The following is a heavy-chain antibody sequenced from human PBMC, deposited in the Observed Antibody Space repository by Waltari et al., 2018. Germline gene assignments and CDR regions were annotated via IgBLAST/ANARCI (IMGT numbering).Heavy chain of an antibody. J-gene: IGHJ6*02. CDR1: GGSISSSSYY. Sequence: QLQLQESGPGLVKPSETLSLTCTVSGGSISSSSYYWGWIRQPPGKGLEWIGSIYYSGSTYYNPSLKSRVTMTRNSSISTAYMELSSLRSEDTAVYYCARGGGLFTWSGFHTRAHYYYGMDVWGQGTTVTVSS. CDR3: ARGGGLFTWSGFHTRAHYYYGMDV. CDR2: IYYSGST. V-gene: IGHV4-39*07. D-gene: IGHD3-3*01.